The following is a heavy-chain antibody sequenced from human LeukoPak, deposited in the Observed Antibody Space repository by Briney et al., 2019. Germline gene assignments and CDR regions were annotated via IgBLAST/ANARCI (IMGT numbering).Heavy chain of an antibody. V-gene: IGHV4-34*01. CDR2: INHSGST. D-gene: IGHD6-19*01. CDR3: ARGFYSSGWYVVY. J-gene: IGHJ4*02. Sequence: PSETLSLTCAVYGVSFSGYYWSWLRQPPGKGLEWIGEINHSGSTNYNPSLKSRVTISVDTSKNQFSLKLSSVTAADTAVYYCARGFYSSGWYVVYWGQGTLVTVSS. CDR1: GVSFSGYY.